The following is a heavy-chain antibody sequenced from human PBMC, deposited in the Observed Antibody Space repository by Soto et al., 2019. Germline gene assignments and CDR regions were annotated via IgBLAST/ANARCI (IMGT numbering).Heavy chain of an antibody. D-gene: IGHD2-15*01. CDR3: ARPLGSSGGSCYY. V-gene: IGHV3-48*02. CDR2: ISSSSSNI. J-gene: IGHJ4*02. CDR1: GFIFSDYN. Sequence: EVQLVESVGGLVQPGGSLRLSCAASGFIFSDYNMNWVRQAPGKGLEWISYISSSSSNIYYADSVKGRFTISRDNAKNSLYLQLNSLRDEDTAVYYCARPLGSSGGSCYYWGQGTLVTVSS.